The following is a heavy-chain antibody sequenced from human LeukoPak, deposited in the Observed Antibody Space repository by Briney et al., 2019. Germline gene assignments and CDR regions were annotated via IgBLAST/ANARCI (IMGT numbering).Heavy chain of an antibody. D-gene: IGHD3-22*01. Sequence: GASVKVSCKAPGYTFTGYYMHWVRQAPGQGLEWMGWINPNSGGTNYAQKFQGRVTMTRDTSISTAYMELRSLRSDDTAVYYCARGYYYDSSGYYYWGQGTLVTVSS. J-gene: IGHJ4*02. CDR1: GYTFTGYY. CDR2: INPNSGGT. V-gene: IGHV1-2*02. CDR3: ARGYYYDSSGYYY.